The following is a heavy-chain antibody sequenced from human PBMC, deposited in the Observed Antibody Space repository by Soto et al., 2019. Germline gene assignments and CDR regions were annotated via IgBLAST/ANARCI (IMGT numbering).Heavy chain of an antibody. CDR3: ARSIAARKDSFDY. Sequence: SETLSLTCTVSGGSISSSSYYWGWVRQPPGKGLEWIGSIYYSGSTYYNPSLKSRVTISVDTSKNQFSLKLSSVTAADTAVYYCARSIAARKDSFDYWGQGTLVTAPQ. CDR2: IYYSGST. V-gene: IGHV4-39*01. J-gene: IGHJ4*02. D-gene: IGHD6-6*01. CDR1: GGSISSSSYY.